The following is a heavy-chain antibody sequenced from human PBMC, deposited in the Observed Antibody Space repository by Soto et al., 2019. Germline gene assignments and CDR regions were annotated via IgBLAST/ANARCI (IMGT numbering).Heavy chain of an antibody. V-gene: IGHV3-30*02. D-gene: IGHD5-18*01. CDR1: GITFSDYG. CDR2: VWKDGSNR. J-gene: IGHJ4*02. CDR3: AKVPRGSNFGYYNF. Sequence: GGSLRLSCAASGITFSDYGMHWVRQAPGKGLEWVAGVWKDGSNRYYVDSVKGRSTISRDNSKNTLYLQMNSLRDEDTAVYYCAKVPRGSNFGYYNFWGQGTLVTVSS.